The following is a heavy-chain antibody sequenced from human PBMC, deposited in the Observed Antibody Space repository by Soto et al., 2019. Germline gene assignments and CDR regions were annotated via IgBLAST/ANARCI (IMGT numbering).Heavy chain of an antibody. J-gene: IGHJ6*02. V-gene: IGHV6-1*01. CDR3: ARDIGKYCSGGSCYSGYYYYGMDV. CDR2: TYYRSKWYN. D-gene: IGHD2-15*01. CDR1: GDSVSSNSAA. Sequence: SQTLSLTCAISGDSVSSNSAAWNWIRQSPSRGLEWLGRTYYRSKWYNDYAVSVKSRITINPDTSKNQFSLQLNSVTPEDTAVYYCARDIGKYCSGGSCYSGYYYYGMDVWGQGTTVTVSS.